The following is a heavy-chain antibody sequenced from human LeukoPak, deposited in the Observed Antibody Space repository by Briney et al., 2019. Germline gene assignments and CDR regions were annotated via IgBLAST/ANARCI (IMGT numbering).Heavy chain of an antibody. J-gene: IGHJ6*03. Sequence: GASVKVSCKASGYTFTSYDINWVRQATGQGLEWMGWMNPNSGNTGYAQKFQGRVTMTRNTSISTAYMELSSLRAEDTAVYYCAKEGGYCSSTSCSYYYYYYYMDVWGKGTTVTVSS. CDR2: MNPNSGNT. D-gene: IGHD2-2*01. CDR3: AKEGGYCSSTSCSYYYYYYYMDV. V-gene: IGHV1-8*01. CDR1: GYTFTSYD.